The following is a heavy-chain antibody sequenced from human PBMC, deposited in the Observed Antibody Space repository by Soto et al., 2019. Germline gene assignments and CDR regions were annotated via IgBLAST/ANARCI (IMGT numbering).Heavy chain of an antibody. CDR3: ARRKERSGPNYFAS. CDR2: MNPNNGNA. CDR1: GYTFITYD. J-gene: IGHJ4*02. V-gene: IGHV1-8*01. Sequence: QVQLVQSGAEVKKPGASVKVSCKASGYTFITYDINWVRQAAGQGIEWMGWMNPNNGNAGYAQKFQGRVTMTRNTSISTAYMELSSLRFDDTAVYVCARRKERSGPNYFASWGQGSLVTVSS. D-gene: IGHD6-25*01.